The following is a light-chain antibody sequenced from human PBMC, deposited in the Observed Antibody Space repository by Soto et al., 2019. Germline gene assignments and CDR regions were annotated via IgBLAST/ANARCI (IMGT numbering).Light chain of an antibody. CDR2: ANS. V-gene: IGLV1-40*01. CDR3: QSYDSSLSGYV. CDR1: SSNIGPGSD. Sequence: QSVLTQQPSVSGAPGQRVTISCTGSSSNIGPGSDVHWYKQLPGTAPKLLIYANSNRPSGVPDRFSGFKSGTSASLAITGLQAEDEADYYCQSYDSSLSGYVFGPGTKLTVL. J-gene: IGLJ1*01.